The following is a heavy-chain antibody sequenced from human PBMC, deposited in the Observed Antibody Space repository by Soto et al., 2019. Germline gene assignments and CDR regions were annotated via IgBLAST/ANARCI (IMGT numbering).Heavy chain of an antibody. V-gene: IGHV3-23*01. J-gene: IGHJ4*02. D-gene: IGHD1-20*01. CDR2: ISANDVGT. Sequence: EVQLLESGGGVVQPGGSLSLSCEASGLTFRNYAMTWVRQAPGKGLDWVSLISANDVGTYYAESVKTRFTISTDQSRNTVYLQMDSLRADDTAIYYCAKAKNDYNWDNRPPFDYWGQGTLVTVSS. CDR1: GLTFRNYA. CDR3: AKAKNDYNWDNRPPFDY.